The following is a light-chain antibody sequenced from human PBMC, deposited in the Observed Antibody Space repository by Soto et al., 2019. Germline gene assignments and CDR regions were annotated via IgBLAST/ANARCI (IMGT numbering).Light chain of an antibody. V-gene: IGKV3-20*01. CDR3: QPYSSLPHT. Sequence: ESVWTQSPGTLSWSPGELATLSFGASQSVTSSYFAWYQQQPGHSPSLLIYGVSNRDADIPDRFSGSQSGTDFTITISRLEAEDFEVYYCQPYSSLPHTFGQRTKLQVQ. CDR2: GVS. CDR1: QSVTSSY. J-gene: IGKJ2*01.